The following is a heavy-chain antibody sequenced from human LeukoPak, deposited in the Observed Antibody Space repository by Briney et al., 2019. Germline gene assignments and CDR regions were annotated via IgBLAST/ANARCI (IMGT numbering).Heavy chain of an antibody. Sequence: SGGSLRLSCAASGFTFSSYAMHWVRQAPGKGLEWVAVISYDGSYKYYADSVKGRFTISRDDSKNTLYLQVNSLRADDTAVHYCAKSGLAAAGQRGYFDYWGQGTLVTVSS. D-gene: IGHD6-13*01. CDR1: GFTFSSYA. V-gene: IGHV3-30-3*02. CDR3: AKSGLAAAGQRGYFDY. CDR2: ISYDGSYK. J-gene: IGHJ4*02.